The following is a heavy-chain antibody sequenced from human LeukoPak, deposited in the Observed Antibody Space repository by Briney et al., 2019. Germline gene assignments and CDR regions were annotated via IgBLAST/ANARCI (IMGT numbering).Heavy chain of an antibody. CDR2: VKQDGSEK. V-gene: IGHV3-7*01. CDR3: ARDDFQGSDY. D-gene: IGHD2-21*02. J-gene: IGHJ4*02. Sequence: GGSLRLSCAASGFTFSNYWMSWVRQAPGKGLEWVANVKQDGSEKYYVVSVKGRFTISRDNAKNSLYLQMISLRVEDTAVYYCARDDFQGSDYWGQGTLVAVSS. CDR1: GFTFSNYW.